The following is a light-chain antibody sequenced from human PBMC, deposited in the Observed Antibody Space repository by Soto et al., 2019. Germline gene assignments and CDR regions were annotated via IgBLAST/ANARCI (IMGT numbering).Light chain of an antibody. CDR2: EVS. V-gene: IGLV2-14*01. CDR3: SSYTGSSTPPYV. J-gene: IGLJ1*01. Sequence: QSALTQPASVSGSPGQSITISCTGTSNDVGGYNYVSWYQQHPGKAPKLMIYEVSNRPSGVSNRFSGSKSGNTASLTISGRQDEDEADYYCSSYTGSSTPPYVLGTGTKLTVL. CDR1: SNDVGGYNY.